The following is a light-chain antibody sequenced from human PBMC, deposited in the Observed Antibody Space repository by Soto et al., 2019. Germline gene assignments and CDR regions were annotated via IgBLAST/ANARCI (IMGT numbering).Light chain of an antibody. J-gene: IGKJ2*01. CDR2: LGS. Sequence: DIVMTQSPLSLPVTPGEPASISCRSSQSLLHSNGYNYFDWYLQKPGQSPQLLIYLGSNRASGVLDRFSGSGSGTDFTLRISRVEAEDVGVYYCMQALQTPYTFGQGTKLEIK. V-gene: IGKV2-28*01. CDR1: QSLLHSNGYNY. CDR3: MQALQTPYT.